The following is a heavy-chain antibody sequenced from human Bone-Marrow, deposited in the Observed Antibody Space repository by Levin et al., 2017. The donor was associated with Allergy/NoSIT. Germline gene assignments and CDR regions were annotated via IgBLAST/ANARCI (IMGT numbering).Heavy chain of an antibody. J-gene: IGHJ4*02. Sequence: GESLKISCATSGFTFVNYAMTWVRRASGKGLEFVSAIDSSGATTFYADSVKGRFTISRDNFQSTVSLQMHSLRAEDTAIYYCAKGGYIDSWGQGTLVTVSS. V-gene: IGHV3-23*05. CDR2: IDSSGATT. D-gene: IGHD3-22*01. CDR1: GFTFVNYA. CDR3: AKGGYIDS.